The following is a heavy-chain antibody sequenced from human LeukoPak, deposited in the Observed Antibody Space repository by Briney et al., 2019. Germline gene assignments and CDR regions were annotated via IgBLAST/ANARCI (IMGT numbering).Heavy chain of an antibody. CDR1: RYDINSVYY. CDR3: ARAGGYYGSGSFLDY. J-gene: IGHJ4*02. D-gene: IGHD3-10*01. Sequence: PSETLSLTCTVSRYDINSVYYWGWIRQPPGKGLEWIGSIYYSGSTYYNASLKSRVTISMDTSRNKFSLNLNSVTAADTAVYYCARAGGYYGSGSFLDYWGQGLLVTVSS. CDR2: IYYSGST. V-gene: IGHV4-38-2*02.